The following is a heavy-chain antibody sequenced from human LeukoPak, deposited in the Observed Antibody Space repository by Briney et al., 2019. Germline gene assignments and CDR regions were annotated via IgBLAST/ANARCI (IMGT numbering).Heavy chain of an antibody. CDR1: GFTFSSYS. CDR3: AREITWIVARPDALDI. J-gene: IGHJ3*02. D-gene: IGHD6-6*01. V-gene: IGHV3-21*01. Sequence: PGGSLRLSCAASGFTFSSYSMNWVRQAPGKGLEWVSSISSSSSYIYYTDSVKGRFTISRDNAKKSLYLQMNSLRAEDTAVYYCAREITWIVARPDALDIWGQGTMVTVSS. CDR2: ISSSSSYI.